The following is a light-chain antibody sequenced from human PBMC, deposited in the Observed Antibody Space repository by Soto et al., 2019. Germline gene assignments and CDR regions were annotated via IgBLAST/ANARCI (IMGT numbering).Light chain of an antibody. J-gene: IGKJ4*01. CDR1: QGISLY. CDR2: AAS. V-gene: IGKV1-9*01. CDR3: QQLNTYPVT. Sequence: IQFTQSPSSLSASVGDTVAITCRASQGISLYLSWYQQKPGRAPKLLISAASTLQSGVPARFSGSGSGTDFTLSITSLQPEDFTTYYCQQLNTYPVTFGGGTKV.